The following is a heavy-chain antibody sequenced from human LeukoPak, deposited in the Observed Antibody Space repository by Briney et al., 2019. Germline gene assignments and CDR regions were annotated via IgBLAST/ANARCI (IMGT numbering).Heavy chain of an antibody. CDR1: GYTFTDYY. CDR2: INSNSGGT. V-gene: IGHV1-2*02. Sequence: ASETVSCKASGYTFTDYYIHWVRQAPGQRLEWMGWINSNSGGTNYAQKFQGRVTMTIDTSISTAYIELSRLTSDDTAVYYCVRQISSYWGQGTLVTVSS. CDR3: VRQISSY. J-gene: IGHJ4*02. D-gene: IGHD2/OR15-2a*01.